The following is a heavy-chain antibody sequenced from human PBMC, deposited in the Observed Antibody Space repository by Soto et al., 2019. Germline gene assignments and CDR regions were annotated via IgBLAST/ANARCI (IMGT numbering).Heavy chain of an antibody. CDR3: TRGSYGDYEY. CDR2: IDKSSSYI. J-gene: IGHJ4*02. V-gene: IGHV3-21*01. D-gene: IGHD4-17*01. CDR1: GFIFSDHT. Sequence: EVQLVESGGGLVKPGGSLRFSCAGSGFIFSDHTMNWVRQAPGKGLEWVSSIDKSSSYIYYADSVRGRFTISRDNAKNSLYLQMNSLRAEDTAGYYCTRGSYGDYEYWGQGTLVIVSS.